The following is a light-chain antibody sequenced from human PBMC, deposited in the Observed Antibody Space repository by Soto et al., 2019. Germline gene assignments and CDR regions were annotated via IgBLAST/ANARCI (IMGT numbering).Light chain of an antibody. J-gene: IGKJ1*01. CDR1: QSISSW. V-gene: IGKV1-5*03. CDR3: QQYNSYSPT. Sequence: DIQMTQSPSTLSASVGDRVTTTCRASQSISSWLAWYQQKPGKAPKLLIYKASTLKSGVPSRFSGSGSGTEFTLTISSLQPDDFATYYCQQYNSYSPTFGQGTKVDIK. CDR2: KAS.